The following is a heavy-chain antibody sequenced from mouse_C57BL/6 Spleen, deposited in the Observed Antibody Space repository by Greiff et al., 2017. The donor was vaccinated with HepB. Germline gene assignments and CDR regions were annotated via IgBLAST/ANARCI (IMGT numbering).Heavy chain of an antibody. V-gene: IGHV1-39*01. CDR1: GYSFTDYN. CDR2: INPNYGTT. Sequence: VQLKESGPELVKPGASVKISCKASGYSFTDYNMNWVKQSNGKSLEWIGVINPNYGTTSYNQKFKGKATLTVDQSSSTAYMQLNSLTSEDSAVYYCARRGSGYNYYAMDYWGQGTSVTVSS. CDR3: ARRGSGYNYYAMDY. J-gene: IGHJ4*01. D-gene: IGHD3-2*02.